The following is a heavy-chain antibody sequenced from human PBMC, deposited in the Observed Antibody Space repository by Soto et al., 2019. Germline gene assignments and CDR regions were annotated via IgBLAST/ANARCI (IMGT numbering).Heavy chain of an antibody. CDR1: GLTFSTYG. J-gene: IGHJ4*02. V-gene: IGHV3-30*18. CDR2: ISNDVRNI. CDR3: VKDTLGGMTPVFMPGPD. Sequence: VQLVESGGGVVQPGGSLRLSCAASGLTFSTYGFHWVRKAPGKGLEWVAVISNDVRNIHYAESVEGRFTISRDNSKNTLYLQMNSLRPNDTAVYYCVKDTLGGMTPVFMPGPDWGQGTLVTVSS. D-gene: IGHD2-2*01.